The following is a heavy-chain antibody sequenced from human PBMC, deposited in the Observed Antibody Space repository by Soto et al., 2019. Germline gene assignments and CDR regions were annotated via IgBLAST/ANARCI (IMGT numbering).Heavy chain of an antibody. Sequence: EIQLLESGGGLVKPGGSLRLSCAASGFSFSGLAMTWVRQAPGKGLEWVSTIYASGATTFYADSVKGRFTISRDNSNNTLYLYSNRLRADDTAVYYCAKNRGGGWHHFFEYWGQGVLVTVSS. J-gene: IGHJ4*02. CDR1: GFSFSGLA. CDR2: IYASGATT. D-gene: IGHD6-19*01. CDR3: AKNRGGGWHHFFEY. V-gene: IGHV3-23*01.